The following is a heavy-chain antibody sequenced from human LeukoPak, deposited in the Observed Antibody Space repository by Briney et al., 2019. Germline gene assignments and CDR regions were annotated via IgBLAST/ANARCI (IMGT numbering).Heavy chain of an antibody. CDR1: GFTFSSYW. V-gene: IGHV3-7*04. CDR3: ARGPLTGRWPDMGFDY. CDR2: INQDGSVK. D-gene: IGHD5-24*01. Sequence: GDSLRLSCAVSGFTFSSYWMIWFRQAPGKGLEWVAHINQDGSVKNYVDSVKGRFTISRDNANNFLYLQMNSLRAEDTAVYYCARGPLTGRWPDMGFDYWGQGTLVTVSS. J-gene: IGHJ4*02.